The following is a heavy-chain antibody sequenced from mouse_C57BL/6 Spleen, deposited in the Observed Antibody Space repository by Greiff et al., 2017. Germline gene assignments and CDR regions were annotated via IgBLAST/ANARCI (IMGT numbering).Heavy chain of an antibody. Sequence: EVQWVESGGGLVKPGGSLKLSCAASGFTFSDYGMHWVRQAPEKGLEWVAYISSGSSTIYYADTVKGRFTISRDNAKNTLFLQMTSLRSEDTAMYYCARGGYPYYYAMDYWGQGTSVTVSS. V-gene: IGHV5-17*01. CDR1: GFTFSDYG. CDR3: ARGGYPYYYAMDY. CDR2: ISSGSSTI. J-gene: IGHJ4*01. D-gene: IGHD2-2*01.